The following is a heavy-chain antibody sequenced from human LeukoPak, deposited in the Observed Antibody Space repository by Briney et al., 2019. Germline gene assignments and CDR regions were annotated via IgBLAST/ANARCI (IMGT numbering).Heavy chain of an antibody. V-gene: IGHV3-33*01. J-gene: IGHJ5*02. CDR2: IWYDGTNK. D-gene: IGHD3-16*01. CDR1: GFPFSSFG. CDR3: ARATLTRWFDP. Sequence: PGGSLRLSCAASGFPFSSFGMHWVRQAPGKGLEWVAVIWYDGTNKYYADSVKGRFTISRDNSKNTLYLQMNSLRAEDTAVYYCARATLTRWFDPWGQGTLVTASS.